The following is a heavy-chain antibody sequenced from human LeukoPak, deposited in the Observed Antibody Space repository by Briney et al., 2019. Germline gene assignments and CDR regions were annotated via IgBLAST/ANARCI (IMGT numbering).Heavy chain of an antibody. Sequence: GGSLRLSCAASGFTFSSYWMSWVRQAPGKGLEWVANIKQDGSEKYYVVSVKGRFTISRDNAKNSLYLQMNSLRAEDTAVYYCARGGGKDSGSYQGEFDYWGQGTLVTVSS. D-gene: IGHD1-26*01. J-gene: IGHJ4*02. V-gene: IGHV3-7*01. CDR3: ARGGGKDSGSYQGEFDY. CDR2: IKQDGSEK. CDR1: GFTFSSYW.